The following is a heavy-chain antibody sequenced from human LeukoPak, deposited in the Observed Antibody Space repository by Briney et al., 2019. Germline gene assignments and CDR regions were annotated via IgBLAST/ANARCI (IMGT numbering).Heavy chain of an antibody. Sequence: PGGSLRLSCAASGFTFSSYWMHWVRQAPRKGLVWVSRINSDGSSTSYADSVKGRFTISRDNAKNTLYLQMNSLRAEDTAVYYCASSGGSYYYYYMDVWGKGTTVTVSS. D-gene: IGHD3-16*01. V-gene: IGHV3-74*01. J-gene: IGHJ6*03. CDR2: INSDGSST. CDR3: ASSGGSYYYYYMDV. CDR1: GFTFSSYW.